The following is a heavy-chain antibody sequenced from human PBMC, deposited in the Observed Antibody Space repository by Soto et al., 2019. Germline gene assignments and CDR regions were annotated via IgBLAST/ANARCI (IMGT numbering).Heavy chain of an antibody. CDR1: GFTFSDYP. Sequence: QLVESGGGLVQPGGSLRLSCVASGFTFSDYPMNWVRQAPGKGLEWVSSIRTISSAIYFADSVRGRFTISRDNARNSLYLQMTSLREEDTAGYYCARETPSFDSWGQGTLVTVSS. V-gene: IGHV3-48*02. J-gene: IGHJ4*02. D-gene: IGHD2-15*01. CDR3: ARETPSFDS. CDR2: IRTISSAI.